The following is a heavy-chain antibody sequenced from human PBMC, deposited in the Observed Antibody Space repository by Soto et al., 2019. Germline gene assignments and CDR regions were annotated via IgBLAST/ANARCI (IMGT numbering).Heavy chain of an antibody. J-gene: IGHJ4*02. Sequence: QVPLVQSGAEMKKPGASVKVSCKASGYTFATFGISWVRQAPGQGLEWMGWISAYNGNTNYAQKFQGRVTMTRDTSTKTVYMELRSLRSDDTAIFYCARDDGGAIFDHWGQGTLVTVSS. CDR3: ARDDGGAIFDH. D-gene: IGHD3-16*01. CDR2: ISAYNGNT. CDR1: GYTFATFG. V-gene: IGHV1-18*01.